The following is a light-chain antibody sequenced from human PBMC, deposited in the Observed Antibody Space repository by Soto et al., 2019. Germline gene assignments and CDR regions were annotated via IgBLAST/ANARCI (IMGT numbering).Light chain of an antibody. CDR2: GAS. Sequence: EIVLTQSPGTLSLSPGERATLSCRASQSVSSNLAWYQQKPGQAPRLLIYGASTRATGIPARFSGSGSGTEFTLTISSLQPEDFAVYYCHQYDKWPPITFGQGTRLEIK. CDR1: QSVSSN. V-gene: IGKV3-15*01. J-gene: IGKJ5*01. CDR3: HQYDKWPPIT.